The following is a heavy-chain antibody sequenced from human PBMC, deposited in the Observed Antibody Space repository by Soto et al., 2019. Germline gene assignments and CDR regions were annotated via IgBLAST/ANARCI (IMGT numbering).Heavy chain of an antibody. J-gene: IGHJ5*02. CDR2: INHSGST. D-gene: IGHD3-10*01. V-gene: IGHV4-34*01. Sequence: PSETLSLTCAVYGGSFSGYYWSWIRQPPGKGLEWIGEINHSGSTNYNPSLKSRVTISVDTSKNQFSLKLSSVTAADTAAYYCARLWFGGPFDPWGQGTLVTVSS. CDR3: ARLWFGGPFDP. CDR1: GGSFSGYY.